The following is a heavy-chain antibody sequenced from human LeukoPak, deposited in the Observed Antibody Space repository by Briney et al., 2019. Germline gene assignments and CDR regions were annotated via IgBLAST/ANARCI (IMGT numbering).Heavy chain of an antibody. J-gene: IGHJ4*02. Sequence: PGGSLRLSCTAFGFTFNTYSMNWVRQAPGKGLEWVSYISSDSKTIYYADSVKGRFTISRDNAKNSLYLQMDSLRAEDTAVYYCASPFDYWGQGTLVTVSS. CDR1: GFTFNTYS. CDR3: ASPFDY. CDR2: ISSDSKTI. V-gene: IGHV3-48*01.